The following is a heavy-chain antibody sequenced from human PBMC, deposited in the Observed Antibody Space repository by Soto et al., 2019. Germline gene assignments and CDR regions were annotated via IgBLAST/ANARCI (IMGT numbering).Heavy chain of an antibody. D-gene: IGHD5-12*01. J-gene: IGHJ4*02. CDR3: ARGTHGYNFPDF. Sequence: VQLVESGGGLVKPGGSLRLSCEASGFTFSTYSINWVRQAPGKGLEWVSSISGSSSYIDYADSVKGRFTISRDNAKNSLFLQMTSLRAEDTAVYYCARGTHGYNFPDFWGQGTLVTVSS. CDR1: GFTFSTYS. V-gene: IGHV3-21*01. CDR2: ISGSSSYI.